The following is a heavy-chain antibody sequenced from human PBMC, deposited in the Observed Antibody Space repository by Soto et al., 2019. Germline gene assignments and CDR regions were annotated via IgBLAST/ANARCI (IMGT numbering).Heavy chain of an antibody. V-gene: IGHV3-30-3*01. J-gene: IGHJ4*02. CDR2: ISYDGSNK. Sequence: SCEASVRTFSIYAMHWVRPSPGKGLEWVAVISYDGSNKYYADSVKGRFTISRDNSKNTLYLQMNSLRAEDTAVYYCARDCYYDSSGYCPDFDYWGQGTLVTVSS. CDR1: VRTFSIYA. D-gene: IGHD3-22*01. CDR3: ARDCYYDSSGYCPDFDY.